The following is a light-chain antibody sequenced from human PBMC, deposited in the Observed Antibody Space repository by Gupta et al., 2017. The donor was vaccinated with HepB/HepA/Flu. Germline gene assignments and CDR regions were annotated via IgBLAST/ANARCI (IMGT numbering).Light chain of an antibody. CDR1: RSITNS. J-gene: IGKJ1*01. Sequence: DIQMTQSPSSLSASVGDRVTITCRASRSITNSLSWYQQKPGKAPKLLIYAASTLQSGVPSRFSGTGSGTYFTLTISRLQPEDFATYYCQQSDNTPWTFGQGTKVEIK. CDR2: AAS. CDR3: QQSDNTPWT. V-gene: IGKV1-39*01.